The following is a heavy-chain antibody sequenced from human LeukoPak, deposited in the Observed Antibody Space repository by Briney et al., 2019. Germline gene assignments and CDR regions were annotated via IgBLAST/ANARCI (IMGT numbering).Heavy chain of an antibody. V-gene: IGHV4-34*01. CDR1: GGSFSGYY. Sequence: PSETLSLTCAVYGGSFSGYYWSWIRQPPGKGLEWIGEINHSGSTNYNPSLKSRVTISVDTSKNQFSLKLSSVTAADTAVYYCARRAPWGCSGGSCYYYYYGMDVWGQGTTVTVSS. D-gene: IGHD2-15*01. CDR2: INHSGST. CDR3: ARRAPWGCSGGSCYYYYYGMDV. J-gene: IGHJ6*02.